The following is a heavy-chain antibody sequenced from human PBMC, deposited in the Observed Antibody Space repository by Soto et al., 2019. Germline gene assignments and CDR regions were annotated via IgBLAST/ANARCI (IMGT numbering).Heavy chain of an antibody. D-gene: IGHD3-3*01. Sequence: QITLNESGPTQVKPRQTLTLTCTFSGFSLPTSGVGVGWIRQSPGKAPEWLALIYWDDDKRYSPSLKSRLTITKDTSKNQFVLTMADLDPADTATYYCAHRVLRTVFGLVTTTAIYFDFWGQGTPVAVSS. CDR3: AHRVLRTVFGLVTTTAIYFDF. V-gene: IGHV2-5*02. CDR2: IYWDDDK. J-gene: IGHJ4*02. CDR1: GFSLPTSGVG.